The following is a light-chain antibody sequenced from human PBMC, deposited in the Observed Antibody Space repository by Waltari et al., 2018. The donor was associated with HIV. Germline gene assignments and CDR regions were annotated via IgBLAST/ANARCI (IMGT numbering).Light chain of an antibody. CDR3: CSYGGTYNV. Sequence: QFALTQPRSVSGSPGQSVTISCTGTSSDVGGYNSVSWYQQHPGKAPKLLIYEVSKWPSGVPDRFSGSKSGNTASLTISGLRADDEADYYCCSYGGTYNVFGTGTKVTIL. CDR1: SSDVGGYNS. V-gene: IGLV2-11*01. CDR2: EVS. J-gene: IGLJ1*01.